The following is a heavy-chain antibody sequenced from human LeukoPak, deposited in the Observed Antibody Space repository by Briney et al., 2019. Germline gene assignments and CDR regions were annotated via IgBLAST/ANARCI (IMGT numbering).Heavy chain of an antibody. V-gene: IGHV3-21*01. D-gene: IGHD6-19*01. CDR2: ISSSSSYI. J-gene: IGHJ4*02. CDR3: ARDHSSGWYSDYFDY. Sequence: AGSLRLSCAASGFTFSSYSMNWVRQAPGKGLEWVSSISSSSSYIYYADSVKGRFTIARDNSKNTLYLQMNSLRAEDTAAYYCARDHSSGWYSDYFDYWGQGTLVTVSS. CDR1: GFTFSSYS.